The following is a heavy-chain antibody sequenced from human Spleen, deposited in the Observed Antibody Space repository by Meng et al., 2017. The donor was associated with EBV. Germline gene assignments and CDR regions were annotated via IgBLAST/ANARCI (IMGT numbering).Heavy chain of an antibody. J-gene: IGHJ4*02. CDR2: MYYTGNT. V-gene: IGHV4-61*01. CDR1: AGYVSSGLHY. Sequence: GPVVVKPSGPLSTICSDSAGYVSSGLHYWSGSRQPPGERLEWIGYMYYTGNTHYNPSLKSRVTISVDTSKNQFSLNLNSVTAADTAVYYCARVRGTEVGDCWGQGRLVTVSS. CDR3: ARVRGTEVGDC. D-gene: IGHD3-10*01.